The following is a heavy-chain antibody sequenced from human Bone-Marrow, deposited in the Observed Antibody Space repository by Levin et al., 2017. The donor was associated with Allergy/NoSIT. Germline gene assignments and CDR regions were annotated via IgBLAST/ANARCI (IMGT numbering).Heavy chain of an antibody. CDR3: ARGYYDFWSGPANWFDP. V-gene: IGHV3-48*03. Sequence: GESLKISCAASGFTFSSYEMNWVRQAPGKGLEWVSYISSSGSTIYYADSVKGRFTISRDNAKNSLYLQMNSLRAEDTAVYYCARGYYDFWSGPANWFDPWGQGTLVTVSS. CDR1: GFTFSSYE. J-gene: IGHJ5*02. D-gene: IGHD3-3*01. CDR2: ISSSGSTI.